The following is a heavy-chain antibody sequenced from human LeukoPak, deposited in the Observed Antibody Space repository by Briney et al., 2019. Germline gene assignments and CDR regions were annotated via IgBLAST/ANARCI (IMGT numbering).Heavy chain of an antibody. CDR2: INHSGST. CDR3: ARHHTRAYDSSGYFDY. D-gene: IGHD3-22*01. J-gene: IGHJ4*02. Sequence: SETLSLTCAVYGGSFSGYYWSWIRQPPGKGLDWIGEINHSGSTNYNPSLKSRVTISVDTSKNQFSLKLSSVTAADTAVYYCARHHTRAYDSSGYFDYWGQGNLVTVSS. CDR1: GGSFSGYY. V-gene: IGHV4-34*01.